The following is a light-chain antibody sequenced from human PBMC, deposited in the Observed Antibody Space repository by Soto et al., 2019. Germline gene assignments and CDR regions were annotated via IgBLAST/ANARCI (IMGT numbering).Light chain of an antibody. J-gene: IGKJ4*01. CDR2: GAS. CDR1: QSVRDN. CDR3: QQYDNWPLT. V-gene: IGKV3-15*01. Sequence: EVVMTQSPATPSVSPGERATLSCRTSQSVRDNLAWYQQKPGQAPRLLVYGASTRATGIPARFSGSGSGTEFTLTISSLQSEDFAVYYCQQYDNWPLTFGGGTKVEIK.